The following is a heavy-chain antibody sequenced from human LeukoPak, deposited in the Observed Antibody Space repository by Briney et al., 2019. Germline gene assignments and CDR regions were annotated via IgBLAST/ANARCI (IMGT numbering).Heavy chain of an antibody. CDR2: MNPDSGGT. Sequence: ASVKVSCKASGYTFTVNHLYWVRQAPGQGLEFLGWMNPDSGGTNYAQRFQGRVTMTRDTSINTAYMELISLTSDDTAVYFCAGELGINAFDIWGQGTMVTVSS. CDR1: GYTFTVNH. D-gene: IGHD7-27*01. V-gene: IGHV1-2*02. J-gene: IGHJ3*02. CDR3: AGELGINAFDI.